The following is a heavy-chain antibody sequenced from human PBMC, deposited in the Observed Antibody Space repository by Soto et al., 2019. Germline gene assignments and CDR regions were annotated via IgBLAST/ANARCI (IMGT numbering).Heavy chain of an antibody. J-gene: IGHJ3*02. CDR1: GFTFRSYA. D-gene: IGHD2-15*01. CDR2: ISGSGGST. Sequence: PGGSLRLSCPASGFTFRSYAMSWVPQAPGKGLESVSAISGSGGSTYYADSVKGRFTISRDNSKNTLYLQMNSLRAEDTAVDYCAKGGVGYGSGGSCISAFGRWGKGTMVAV. V-gene: IGHV3-23*01. CDR3: AKGGVGYGSGGSCISAFGR.